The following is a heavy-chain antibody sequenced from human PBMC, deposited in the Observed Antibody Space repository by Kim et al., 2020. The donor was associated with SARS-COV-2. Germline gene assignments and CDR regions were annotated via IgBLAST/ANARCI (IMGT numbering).Heavy chain of an antibody. CDR2: FDPEDGET. V-gene: IGHV1-24*01. J-gene: IGHJ6*02. D-gene: IGHD2-2*01. CDR3: ATGQYCSITSCYYGMDV. CDR1: GYTLTELS. Sequence: ASVKVSCKVSGYTLTELSMHWVRQAPGKGLEWMGGFDPEDGETIYAQKFQGRVTMTEDTSTDTAYMELSSLRSEDTAVYYCATGQYCSITSCYYGMDVWGQGTTVTVSS.